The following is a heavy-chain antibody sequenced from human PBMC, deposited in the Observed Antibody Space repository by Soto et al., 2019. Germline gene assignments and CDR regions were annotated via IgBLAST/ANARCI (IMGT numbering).Heavy chain of an antibody. D-gene: IGHD1-26*01. CDR3: ASTLSSGSYNAFDY. V-gene: IGHV1-69*13. CDR2: IIPIFGTA. CDR1: GGTFSSYA. Sequence: GASVKVPCKASGGTFSSYAISWVRQAPGQGLEWMGGIIPIFGTANYAQKFQGRVTITADESTSTAYMELSSLRSEDTAVYYCASTLSSGSYNAFDYWGQGTLVTVSS. J-gene: IGHJ4*02.